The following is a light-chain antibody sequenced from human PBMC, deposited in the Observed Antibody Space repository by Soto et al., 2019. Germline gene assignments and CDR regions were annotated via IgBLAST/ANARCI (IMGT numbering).Light chain of an antibody. J-gene: IGKJ2*01. CDR2: DAS. CDR1: QDISNH. V-gene: IGKV1-39*01. CDR3: QQSYSTPRLGT. Sequence: DIQLTQSPSSLSASVGDRVTITCQASQDISNHLNWYQQKPGKAPNLLIYDASDLETGVPSRFSGGGSGTDFTLTISSLQPEDFATYYCQQSYSTPRLGTFGQGTKLEIK.